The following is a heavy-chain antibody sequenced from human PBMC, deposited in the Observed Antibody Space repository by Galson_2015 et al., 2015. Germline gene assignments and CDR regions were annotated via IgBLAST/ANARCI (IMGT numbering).Heavy chain of an antibody. CDR3: ARGDQNFDY. CDR2: TYYRSKWSN. J-gene: IGHJ4*02. Sequence: CAISGDSVSSQSAAWNWIRQSPSRGLEWLGRTYYRSKWSNNYAVSVKSRITINPDTSKNQFSLQLSSVTPGDTAVYYCARGDQNFDYWGQGTLVTVSP. CDR1: GDSVSSQSAA. V-gene: IGHV6-1*01.